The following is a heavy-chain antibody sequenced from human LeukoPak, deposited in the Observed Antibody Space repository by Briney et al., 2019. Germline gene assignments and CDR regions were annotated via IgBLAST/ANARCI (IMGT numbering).Heavy chain of an antibody. Sequence: GGSLRLSCAASGIIFRDFGMHWVRQAPGRGLEWMAIIWYDGSNKYYADSVKGRFTISRDNSQNTMYLQMNSLRVEDTAVYYCAKATCSGASCFSNSRDAFDIWGQGTMVTASS. J-gene: IGHJ3*02. CDR1: GIIFRDFG. CDR3: AKATCSGASCFSNSRDAFDI. V-gene: IGHV3-33*06. CDR2: IWYDGSNK. D-gene: IGHD2-15*01.